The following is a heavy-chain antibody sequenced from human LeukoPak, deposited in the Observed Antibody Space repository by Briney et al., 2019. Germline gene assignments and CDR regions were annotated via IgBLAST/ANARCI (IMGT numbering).Heavy chain of an antibody. D-gene: IGHD5-18*01. Sequence: GGSLRLSCAVSGLTFSSSWMDWVRQAPGKGLEWVASINPDGNKKYSADSVKGRFTISRDNAENSLYLQMNSLRVEDTAFYYCARDLAYSRLDYWGRGMLVTVSS. V-gene: IGHV3-7*01. J-gene: IGHJ4*02. CDR3: ARDLAYSRLDY. CDR2: INPDGNKK. CDR1: GLTFSSSW.